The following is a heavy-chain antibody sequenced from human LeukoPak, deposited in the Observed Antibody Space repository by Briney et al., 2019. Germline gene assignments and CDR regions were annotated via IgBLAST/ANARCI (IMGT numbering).Heavy chain of an antibody. CDR1: GFTFSTYW. CDR3: ARGVSRLLGS. V-gene: IGHV3-7*04. D-gene: IGHD2-15*01. CDR2: IKQDGSEK. Sequence: GGSLRLSCAASGFTFSTYWMSWVRQARGTGLEWVASIKQDGSEKSYVDSVKGQFTISRDNDKNSLYLQMNSLRAEDTAVYYCARGVSRLLGSWGQGPLVPVSS. J-gene: IGHJ5*02.